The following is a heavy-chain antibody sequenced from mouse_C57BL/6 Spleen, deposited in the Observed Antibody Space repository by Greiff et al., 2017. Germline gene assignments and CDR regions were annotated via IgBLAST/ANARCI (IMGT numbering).Heavy chain of an antibody. CDR1: GFTFSSYG. Sequence: EVKLVESGGDLVKPGGSLKLSCAASGFTFSSYGMSWVRQTPAKRLEWVATISSGGSYTYYPPSVKGRFTISRDNAKNNLYLQMRSLKSEDTAMYDCARRGRSPSYWYWEVWGTGTTVTVSS. J-gene: IGHJ1*03. CDR3: ARRGRSPSYWYWEV. CDR2: ISSGGSYT. V-gene: IGHV5-6*02. D-gene: IGHD1-1*01.